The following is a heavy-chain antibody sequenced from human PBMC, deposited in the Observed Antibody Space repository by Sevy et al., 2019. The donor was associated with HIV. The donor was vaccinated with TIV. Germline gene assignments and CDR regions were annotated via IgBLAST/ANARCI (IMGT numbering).Heavy chain of an antibody. CDR3: ARDLISGSYSQSLDY. D-gene: IGHD1-26*01. V-gene: IGHV3-30*04. CDR1: GFNFGSHA. Sequence: GGSLRLSCAASGFNFGSHAMHWVRQAPGKGLDWVAVISSDGNSQYSADSVKDRFTISRDNSKNTLYLQMDSLRVEDTAVYYCARDLISGSYSQSLDYWGQGTLVTVSS. CDR2: ISSDGNSQ. J-gene: IGHJ4*02.